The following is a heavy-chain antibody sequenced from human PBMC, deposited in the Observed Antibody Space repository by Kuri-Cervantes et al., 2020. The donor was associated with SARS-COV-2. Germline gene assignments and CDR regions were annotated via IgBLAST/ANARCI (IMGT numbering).Heavy chain of an antibody. V-gene: IGHV1-8*02. D-gene: IGHD2-21*01. J-gene: IGHJ4*02. Sequence: ASVKVSCKASGYTFTGYYMHWVRQAPGQGLEWMGMVKTNSGNTLYAQIFQGRVTMTRDTSTSTVYMELGSLTSEDTAIYYCYCAPKEGFDSWGQGTLVTVSS. CDR2: VKTNSGNT. CDR3: YCAPKEGFDS. CDR1: GYTFTGYY.